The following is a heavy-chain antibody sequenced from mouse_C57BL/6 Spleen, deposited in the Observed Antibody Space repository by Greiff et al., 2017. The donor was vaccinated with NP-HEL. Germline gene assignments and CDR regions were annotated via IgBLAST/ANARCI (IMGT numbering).Heavy chain of an antibody. Sequence: QVQLQQSGPELVKPGASVKISCKASGYAFSSSWMNWVKQRPGKGLEWIGRIYPGDGDTNYNGKFKGKATLTADKSSSTAYMQLSSLTSEDSAVYFCARLYDCDGGYFDYWGKGTTLTVSS. V-gene: IGHV1-82*01. CDR2: IYPGDGDT. J-gene: IGHJ2*01. CDR1: GYAFSSSW. CDR3: ARLYDCDGGYFDY. D-gene: IGHD2-4*01.